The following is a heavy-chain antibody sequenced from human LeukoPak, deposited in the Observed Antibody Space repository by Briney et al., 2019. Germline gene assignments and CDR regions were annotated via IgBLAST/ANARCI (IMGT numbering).Heavy chain of an antibody. CDR3: ARARGGGYYDYVWGSSPTKPFDY. Sequence: ASVKVSCKASGYTFTSYGISWVRQAPGQGLEWMGWISAYNGNTNYAQKLQGRVTMTTDTSTSTAYMELRSLRSDDTAVYYCARARGGGYYDYVWGSSPTKPFDYWGQGTLVTVSS. CDR2: ISAYNGNT. CDR1: GYTFTSYG. V-gene: IGHV1-18*01. J-gene: IGHJ4*02. D-gene: IGHD3-16*01.